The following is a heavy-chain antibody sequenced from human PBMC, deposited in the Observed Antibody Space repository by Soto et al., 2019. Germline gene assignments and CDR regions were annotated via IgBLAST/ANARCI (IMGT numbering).Heavy chain of an antibody. CDR1: GFTFSNYG. Sequence: QVQLVDSGGGVVQPGRSLRLSCAASGFTFSNYGMHWVRQAPGRGLEWVATISHHGTDKYYTASVKGRFTISRDDSKNPLYAEMNSLRIEDTAVYYCVRALNVPQSSDWGQGTLVTVSS. V-gene: IGHV3-30*03. D-gene: IGHD2-15*01. J-gene: IGHJ4*02. CDR3: VRALNVPQSSD. CDR2: ISHHGTDK.